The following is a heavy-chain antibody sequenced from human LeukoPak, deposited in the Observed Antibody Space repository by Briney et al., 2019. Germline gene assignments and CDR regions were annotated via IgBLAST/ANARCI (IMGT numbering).Heavy chain of an antibody. J-gene: IGHJ4*02. D-gene: IGHD7-27*01. CDR1: GFTFSSYG. CDR3: ARAGEHAGFDY. CDR2: IWYDGSNK. V-gene: IGHV3-33*01. Sequence: GGSLRLSCAASGFTFSSYGMHWVRQAPGKGLEWVAVIWYDGSNKYYADSVKGRFTISRDNSKNTLYLQMNSLRAEDTAVYYCARAGEHAGFDYWGQGTLVTASS.